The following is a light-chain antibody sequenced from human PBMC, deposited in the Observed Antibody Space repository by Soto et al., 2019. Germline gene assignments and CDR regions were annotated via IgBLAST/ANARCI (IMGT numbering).Light chain of an antibody. Sequence: IVMTQSPATLSVSRGESATLSCRPSQRVXSNFAWCQQKPGQAPRLLXDCASTMATGSPARFSGSGSGTEFTLTISSLQSEDFAVYYCQQYKNWPRTFGQGTKVDIK. CDR2: CAS. J-gene: IGKJ1*01. CDR3: QQYKNWPRT. CDR1: QRVXSN. V-gene: IGKV3-15*01.